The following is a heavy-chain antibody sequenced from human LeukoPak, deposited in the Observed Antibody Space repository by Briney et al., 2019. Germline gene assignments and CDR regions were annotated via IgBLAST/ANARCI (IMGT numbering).Heavy chain of an antibody. V-gene: IGHV4-39*01. D-gene: IGHD3-16*01. CDR3: ARQGEAFDP. CDR1: GGSVGISTYY. CDR2: IYYSGTT. Sequence: SETLSLTCTVSGGSVGISTYYWGWIRQPPGKGLEWIGSIYYSGTTYYNPSLKSRVTISVDTSKSQFSLKLSSVTAADTAVYYCARQGEAFDPWGQGTLVTVSS. J-gene: IGHJ5*02.